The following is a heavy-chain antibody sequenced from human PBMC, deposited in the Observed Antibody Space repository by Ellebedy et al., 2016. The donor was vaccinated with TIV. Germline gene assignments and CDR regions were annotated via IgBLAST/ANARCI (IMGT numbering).Heavy chain of an antibody. V-gene: IGHV3-11*01. Sequence: GGSLRLSXAASGFTFSDYYMSWIRQAPGKGLEWVSYISSSGSTIYYADSVKGRFTISRDNAKNSLYLQMNSLRAEDTAVYYCAREGARNPTDYFDYWGQGTLVTVSS. CDR2: ISSSGSTI. CDR3: AREGARNPTDYFDY. CDR1: GFTFSDYY. D-gene: IGHD1-14*01. J-gene: IGHJ4*02.